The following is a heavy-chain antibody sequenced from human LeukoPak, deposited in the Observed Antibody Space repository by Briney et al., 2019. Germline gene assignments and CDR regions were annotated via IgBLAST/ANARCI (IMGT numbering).Heavy chain of an antibody. V-gene: IGHV1-2*02. CDR2: INPNSGGT. D-gene: IGHD2-21*01. Sequence: ASVKVSCTASGYTFTDYYMHWVRQAPGQGLERVGWINPNSGGTFSAQKFQGRITMTRDMSITTAYMELSRLTSDDTAVYYCARGRMATYSDFDYWGQGTLVTVSS. CDR1: GYTFTDYY. J-gene: IGHJ4*02. CDR3: ARGRMATYSDFDY.